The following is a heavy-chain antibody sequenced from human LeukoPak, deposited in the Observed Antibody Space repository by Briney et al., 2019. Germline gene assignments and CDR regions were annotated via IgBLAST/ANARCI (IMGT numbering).Heavy chain of an antibody. J-gene: IGHJ5*02. D-gene: IGHD1-26*01. CDR3: ARDLVGARRWFDP. CDR1: GYTFTGYY. CDR2: INPNSGGT. V-gene: IGHV1-2*02. Sequence: ASVKVPCKASGYTFTGYYMHWVRQAPGQGLEWMGWINPNSGGTNYAQKFQGRVTMTKDTSVSTAYMELSRLRSDDTAVYYCARDLVGARRWFDPWGQGTLVTVSS.